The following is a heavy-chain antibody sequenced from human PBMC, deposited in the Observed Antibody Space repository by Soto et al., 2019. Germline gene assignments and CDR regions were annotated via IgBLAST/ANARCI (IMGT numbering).Heavy chain of an antibody. J-gene: IGHJ5*02. CDR1: GYTFTSYA. V-gene: IGHV1-3*01. CDR3: ARGRGIAVAGHYGACFDP. Sequence: ASVKVSCKASGYTFTSYAMHWVRQAPGQRLEWMGWINAGNGNTKYSQKFQGRVTITRDTSASTAYMELSSLRSEDTAVYYCARGRGIAVAGHYGACFDPWGQGTLVTVSS. CDR2: INAGNGNT. D-gene: IGHD6-19*01.